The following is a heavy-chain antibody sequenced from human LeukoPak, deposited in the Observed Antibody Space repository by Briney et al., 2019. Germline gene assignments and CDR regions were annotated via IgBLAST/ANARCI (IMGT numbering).Heavy chain of an antibody. J-gene: IGHJ5*02. V-gene: IGHV4-34*01. CDR1: GGSFSGYY. CDR3: ARVAAAAGTWFDP. D-gene: IGHD6-13*01. Sequence: SETLSLTCAVYGGSFSGYYWSWIRQLPGKGLEWIGEINHSGSTNYNPSLKSRVTISVDTSKNQFSLKLSSVTAADTAVYYCARVAAAAGTWFDPWGQGTLVTVSS. CDR2: INHSGST.